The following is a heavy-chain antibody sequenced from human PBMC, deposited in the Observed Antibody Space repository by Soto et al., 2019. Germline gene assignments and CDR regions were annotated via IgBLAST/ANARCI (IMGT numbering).Heavy chain of an antibody. CDR1: GGTFSYFT. J-gene: IGHJ6*02. CDR3: ARNGTQTGYSYGMDF. Sequence: SVKVSCTASGGTFSYFTIDLVRQAPGQRLECMGGIIPIFDTANYAEKFQGRVTITADESTSTSFMEVSSLRSEDTAVYYCARNGTQTGYSYGMDFWGQGTMVTVSS. D-gene: IGHD1-1*01. CDR2: IIPIFDTA. V-gene: IGHV1-69*13.